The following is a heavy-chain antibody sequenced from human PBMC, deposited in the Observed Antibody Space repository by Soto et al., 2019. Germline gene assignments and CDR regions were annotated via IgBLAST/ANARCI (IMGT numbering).Heavy chain of an antibody. CDR3: ARDDFRAAVSLRYFDS. CDR1: GYTFTSYA. D-gene: IGHD6-13*01. CDR2: INAGNGNT. Sequence: ASVKVSCKASGYTFTSYAMHWVRQAPGQRLEWMGWINAGNGNTKYSQKFQGRVTITRDTSASTAYMELSSLRSEDTAVYYCARDDFRAAVSLRYFDSWGQGAQVTVSS. J-gene: IGHJ4*02. V-gene: IGHV1-3*01.